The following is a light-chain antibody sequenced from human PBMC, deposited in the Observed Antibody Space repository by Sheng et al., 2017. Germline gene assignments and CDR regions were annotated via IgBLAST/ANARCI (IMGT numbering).Light chain of an antibody. CDR2: EVT. J-gene: IGLJ2*01. CDR3: SSYTSSSTVV. V-gene: IGLV2-18*02. Sequence: QSALTQPPSVSGSPGQSVTISCTGTGSDVGSYDRVSWYQQPPGTAPKLLIYEVTNRPSGVPDRFAGSKSGNTASLTISGLQAEDEADYYCSSYTSSSTVVFGGGTKVTVL. CDR1: GSDVGSYDR.